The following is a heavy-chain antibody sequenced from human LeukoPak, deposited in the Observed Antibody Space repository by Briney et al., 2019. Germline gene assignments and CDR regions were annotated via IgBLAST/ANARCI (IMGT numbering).Heavy chain of an antibody. CDR1: GGSISSYY. CDR3: ARHKRGGWSAFDI. D-gene: IGHD3-16*01. V-gene: IGHV4-59*08. CDR2: IYYSGST. J-gene: IGHJ3*02. Sequence: KASETLSLTCTVSGGSISSYYWSWIRQPPGKGLEWIGYIYYSGSTNYNPSLKSRVTISVDTSKNQFSLKLSSVTAADTAVYYCARHKRGGWSAFDIWGQGTMVTVSS.